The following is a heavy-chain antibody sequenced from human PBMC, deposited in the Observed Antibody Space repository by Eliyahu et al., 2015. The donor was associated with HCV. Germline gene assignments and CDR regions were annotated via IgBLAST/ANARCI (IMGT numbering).Heavy chain of an antibody. J-gene: IGHJ6*03. V-gene: IGHV1-46*03. Sequence: ASVKVSCXASGYTFTSYYXHWVRQAPGQGLEWMGIINPSGGSTSYAQKFQGRVTMTRDTSTSTVYMELSSLRSEDTXVYYCARDSXYYDFWSGYYYYYYMDVWGKGTTVTVSS. CDR3: ARDSXYYDFWSGYYYYYYMDV. D-gene: IGHD3-3*01. CDR1: GYTFTSYY. CDR2: INPSGGST.